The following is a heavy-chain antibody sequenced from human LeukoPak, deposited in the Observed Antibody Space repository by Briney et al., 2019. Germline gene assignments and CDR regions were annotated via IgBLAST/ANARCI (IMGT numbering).Heavy chain of an antibody. CDR2: ISAYNGNT. CDR1: GYTFTSYG. CDR3: ARDLLRSYYYGSGSHYGPLDY. J-gene: IGHJ4*02. Sequence: ASVKVSCKASGYTFTSYGISWVRQPPGQGLEWMGWISAYNGNTNYAQKLQGRVTMTTDTSTSTAYMELRSLRSDDTAVYYCARDLLRSYYYGSGSHYGPLDYWGQGTLVTVSS. D-gene: IGHD3-10*01. V-gene: IGHV1-18*01.